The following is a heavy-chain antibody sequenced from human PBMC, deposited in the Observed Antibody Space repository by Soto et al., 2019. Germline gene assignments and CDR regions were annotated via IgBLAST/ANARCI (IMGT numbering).Heavy chain of an antibody. CDR2: MYNSEST. D-gene: IGHD3-10*01. J-gene: IGHJ2*01. CDR3: VGHYNGYFDL. Sequence: QVQLQESGPGLVKPSDTLSLTCTVSDGSVTSGRYYWTWIRQPPGKGLEWLGYMYNSESTNYNPSLRSRLTISIDTAKNQLSLQLTSVTAADTAVYFCVGHYNGYFDLWGRGTLVTVSS. V-gene: IGHV4-61*01. CDR1: DGSVTSGRYY.